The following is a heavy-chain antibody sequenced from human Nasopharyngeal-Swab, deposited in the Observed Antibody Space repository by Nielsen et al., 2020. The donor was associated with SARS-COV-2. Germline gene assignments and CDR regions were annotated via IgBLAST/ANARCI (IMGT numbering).Heavy chain of an antibody. CDR3: PSRSKSDWYFDL. Sequence: GESLKISCAASGFTFSNAWMSWVRQAPGKGLEWVGRIKSKTDGGTTDYAAPVKGRFTISRDDSKKTLYLQMNSLKTEDTAVYYCPSRSKSDWYFDLWGRGTLVTVSS. J-gene: IGHJ2*01. V-gene: IGHV3-15*01. CDR2: IKSKTDGGTT. CDR1: GFTFSNAW.